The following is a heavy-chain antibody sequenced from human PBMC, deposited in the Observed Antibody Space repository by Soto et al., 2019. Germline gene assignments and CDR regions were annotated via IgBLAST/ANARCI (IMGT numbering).Heavy chain of an antibody. Sequence: GGSLRLSCAASGFTFSSYAMHWVRQAPGKGLEWVAVISYDGSNKYYADSVKGRFTISRDNSKNTLYLQMYSLRADDTAVYYFSREGIVVVPAAHFDYWGEGTLVTVPQ. CDR3: SREGIVVVPAAHFDY. CDR1: GFTFSSYA. J-gene: IGHJ4*02. CDR2: ISYDGSNK. V-gene: IGHV3-30-3*01. D-gene: IGHD2-2*01.